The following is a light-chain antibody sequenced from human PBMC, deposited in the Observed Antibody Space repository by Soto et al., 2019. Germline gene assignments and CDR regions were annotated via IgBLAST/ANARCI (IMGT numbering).Light chain of an antibody. J-gene: IGKJ1*01. Sequence: QMTQSPSSLSASVGEKIIITCRASRDGGSDVSWYQQKPGQAPKLLIYAASNLYTGVLSRFSGSRSGTEFTLTIIILEPEDFASYYCLQEYGKSWTFGQATMVDIK. CDR2: AAS. CDR1: RDGGSD. CDR3: LQEYGKSWT. V-gene: IGKV1-6*01.